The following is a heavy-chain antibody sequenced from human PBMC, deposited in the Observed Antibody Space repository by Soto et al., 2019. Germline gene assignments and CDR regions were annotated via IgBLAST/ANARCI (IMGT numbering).Heavy chain of an antibody. CDR1: GGSISSGGYS. D-gene: IGHD4-4*01. V-gene: IGHV4-30-2*01. J-gene: IGHJ4*02. Sequence: QLQLQESGSGLVEPSQTLSLTCAVSGGSISSGGYSWSWIRQPPGKGLEWIGYIYHSGSTYYNPSLKSRVTISVDRSKNQFSLKLSSVTAADTAVYYCARSTPPTALDYWGQGTLVTVSS. CDR3: ARSTPPTALDY. CDR2: IYHSGST.